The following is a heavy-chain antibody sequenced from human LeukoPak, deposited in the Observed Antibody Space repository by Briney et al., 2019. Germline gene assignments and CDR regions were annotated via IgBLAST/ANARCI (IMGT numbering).Heavy chain of an antibody. D-gene: IGHD3-22*01. J-gene: IGHJ3*02. CDR2: MNPNSGNT. CDR1: GYTFTSYD. CDR3: ARVGYYDSGGYYQTLYAFDI. V-gene: IGHV1-8*03. Sequence: ASVKVSCKASGYTFTSYDINWVRQATGQGLEWMGWMNPNSGNTGYAQKFQGRVTITRNTSISTAYMELSSLRSEDTAVYYCARVGYYDSGGYYQTLYAFDIWGQGTMVTVSS.